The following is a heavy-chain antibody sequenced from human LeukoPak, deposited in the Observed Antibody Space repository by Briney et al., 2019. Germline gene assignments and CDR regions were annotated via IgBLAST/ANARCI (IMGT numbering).Heavy chain of an antibody. CDR3: ASYDSSAYYLEY. CDR2: IYYSGST. J-gene: IGHJ4*02. Sequence: SETPSLTCTVSGGSISSYYWSWIRQPPGKRLEWIGYIYYSGSTNYNPSLKSRVTISIDTSKNQFSLTLTSVTAADTAVYYCASYDSSAYYLEYWGQGTLVTVSS. V-gene: IGHV4-59*01. CDR1: GGSISSYY. D-gene: IGHD3-22*01.